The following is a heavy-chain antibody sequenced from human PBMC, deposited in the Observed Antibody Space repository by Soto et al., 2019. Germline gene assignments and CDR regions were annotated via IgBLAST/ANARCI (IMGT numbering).Heavy chain of an antibody. D-gene: IGHD4-17*01. CDR2: IYYTGTT. J-gene: IGHJ5*02. V-gene: IGHV4-59*01. CDR1: GGSISSYY. Sequence: SETLSLTCTVAGGSISSYYLSWIRQPPGKGLEWIGYIYYTGTTNYNPSLKSRVTISVDTSKNQFSLKLSSVTTADTAVYYCKKLPWADYGGIFDPWGQGTLVTVSS. CDR3: KKLPWADYGGIFDP.